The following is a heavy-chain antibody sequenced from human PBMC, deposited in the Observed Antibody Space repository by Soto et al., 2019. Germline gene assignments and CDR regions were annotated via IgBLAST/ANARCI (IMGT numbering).Heavy chain of an antibody. V-gene: IGHV5-51*01. CDR2: IYPGDSDT. CDR1: GYKVSTWHNFTSYW. D-gene: IGHD1-26*01. J-gene: IGHJ4*02. Sequence: GESLKISCMGSGYKVSTWHNFTSYWIAWVRQMPGEGLEWMGIIYPGDSDTRYSPSFQGQVAISADKSISTAYLQWSSLKASDTAMYYCARRDGGSYYFDYWGQGTLVTVSS. CDR3: ARRDGGSYYFDY.